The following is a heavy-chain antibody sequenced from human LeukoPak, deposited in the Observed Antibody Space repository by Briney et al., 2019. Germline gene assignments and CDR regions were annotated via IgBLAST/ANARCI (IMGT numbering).Heavy chain of an antibody. J-gene: IGHJ4*02. CDR1: GFTFSSYW. D-gene: IGHD4-17*01. CDR2: INSDGSST. Sequence: GGSLRLSCAASGFTFSSYWMHWVRQAPEKGLVWVSRINSDGSSTSYADSVKGRFTISRDNAKNTLYLQMNSLRAEDTAVYYCARENYGDYSFDYWGQGTLVTVSS. CDR3: ARENYGDYSFDY. V-gene: IGHV3-74*01.